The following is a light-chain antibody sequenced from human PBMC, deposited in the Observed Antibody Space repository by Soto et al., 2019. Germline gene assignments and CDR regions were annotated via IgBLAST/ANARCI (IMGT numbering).Light chain of an antibody. J-gene: IGKJ5*01. CDR1: QSLTNSY. CDR2: DTA. CDR3: QQSYNTPSIT. V-gene: IGKV3D-20*02. Sequence: DIVLTHSPDTLSLSPGNKATLSCRASQSLTNSYIAWYQVKPGQAPRLLIYDTASRATGSLARFSGSGSGTNFTLTIIRREPEDFLAYYCQQSYNTPSITFGQGTRLEIK.